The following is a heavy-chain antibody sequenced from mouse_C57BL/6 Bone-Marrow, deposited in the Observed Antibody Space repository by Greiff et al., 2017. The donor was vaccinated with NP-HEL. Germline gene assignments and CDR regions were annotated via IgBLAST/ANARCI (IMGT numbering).Heavy chain of an antibody. CDR2: INPSSGYT. D-gene: IGHD2-12*01. J-gene: IGHJ4*01. Sequence: QVQLQQSGAELARPGASVKMSCKASGYTFTSYTMHWVKQRPGQGLEWIGYINPSSGYTKYNQKFKDKATLTADKSSSTAYMQLSSLTSEDSAVYYCARNSCYAMDYWGQGTSVTVSS. V-gene: IGHV1-4*01. CDR1: GYTFTSYT. CDR3: ARNSCYAMDY.